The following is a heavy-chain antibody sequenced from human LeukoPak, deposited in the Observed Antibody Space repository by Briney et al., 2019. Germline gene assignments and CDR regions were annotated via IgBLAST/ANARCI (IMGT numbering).Heavy chain of an antibody. V-gene: IGHV1-69*05. CDR2: IIPIFGTA. CDR1: GGTFSSYA. J-gene: IGHJ4*02. D-gene: IGHD6-13*01. Sequence: SVKVSCKASGGTFSSYAISWVRQAPGQGLEWMGGIIPIFGTANYAQKFQGRVTITTDESTSTAYMELSSLRSEDTAVYYCARGLQQLDFDYWGQGTLVTVSS. CDR3: ARGLQQLDFDY.